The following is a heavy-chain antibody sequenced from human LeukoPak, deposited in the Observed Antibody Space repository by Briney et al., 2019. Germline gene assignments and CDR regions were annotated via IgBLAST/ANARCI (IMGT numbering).Heavy chain of an antibody. Sequence: ASVKVSCKASGYTFTSYGISWVRQAPGQRLEWMGWISAYNGNTNYAQKLQGRVTMTTDTSTSTAYMELRSLRSDDTAVYYCARTYYDFWSGYGWFDPWGQGTLVTVSS. J-gene: IGHJ5*02. CDR3: ARTYYDFWSGYGWFDP. CDR1: GYTFTSYG. V-gene: IGHV1-18*01. D-gene: IGHD3-3*01. CDR2: ISAYNGNT.